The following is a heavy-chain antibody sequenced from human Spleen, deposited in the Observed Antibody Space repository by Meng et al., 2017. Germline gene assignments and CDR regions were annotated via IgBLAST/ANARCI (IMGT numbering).Heavy chain of an antibody. D-gene: IGHD4-11*01. J-gene: IGHJ4*02. Sequence: QVRLQQWGAGLFKASGTLSLTCVVSGGAFSDYYWSWIRQPPGKGLEWIGEINHSGSTNYNPSLESRATISVDTSQNNLSLKLSSVTAADSAVYYCARGPTTMAHDFDYWGQGTLVTVSS. CDR3: ARGPTTMAHDFDY. CDR1: GGAFSDYY. CDR2: INHSGST. V-gene: IGHV4-34*01.